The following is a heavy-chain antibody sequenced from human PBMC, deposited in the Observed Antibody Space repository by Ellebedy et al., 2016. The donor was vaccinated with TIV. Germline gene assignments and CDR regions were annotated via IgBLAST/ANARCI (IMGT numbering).Heavy chain of an antibody. CDR3: ARWDTRFCSSASCYVGHFDY. D-gene: IGHD2-2*01. J-gene: IGHJ4*02. V-gene: IGHV4-59*03. Sequence: SETLSLTXTVSGGSLGPYYWTWVRQPPGKGLEWIGYIFHSGFTSYNPSLKSRVTISVDTSKTQFYLTLNSVSAADTAVYYCARWDTRFCSSASCYVGHFDYWGQGTLVTVSS. CDR2: IFHSGFT. CDR1: GGSLGPYY.